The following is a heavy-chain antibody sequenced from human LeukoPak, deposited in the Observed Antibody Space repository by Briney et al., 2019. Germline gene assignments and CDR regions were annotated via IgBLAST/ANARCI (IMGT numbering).Heavy chain of an antibody. CDR1: GFAFSAYG. Sequence: GGSLRLSCAASGFAFSAYGMDWVRQAPGKGLEWVAVTWHDGTNKYYADSVKGRFTISRDNSKNTLYLQMDSLRAEDTAVYYCARGGPNWPSEPFDIWGQGTMVTVSS. CDR2: TWHDGTNK. V-gene: IGHV3-33*01. D-gene: IGHD1-1*01. CDR3: ARGGPNWPSEPFDI. J-gene: IGHJ3*02.